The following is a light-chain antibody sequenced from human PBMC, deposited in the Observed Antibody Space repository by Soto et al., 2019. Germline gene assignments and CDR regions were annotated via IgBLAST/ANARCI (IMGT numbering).Light chain of an antibody. CDR1: QNVGRNY. Sequence: EIVLTQSPGILSLSPGERATLSCRASQNVGRNYLAWFQQKPGQAPRLLIYDASSRATGIPDRFSGSGSGTDFTLSISRLEPEDVAVFYCQQYATEPLTFGGGTKVEVK. V-gene: IGKV3-20*01. CDR3: QQYATEPLT. J-gene: IGKJ4*01. CDR2: DAS.